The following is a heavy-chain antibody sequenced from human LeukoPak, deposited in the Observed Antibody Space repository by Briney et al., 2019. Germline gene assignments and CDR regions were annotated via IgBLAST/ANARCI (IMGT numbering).Heavy chain of an antibody. D-gene: IGHD3-10*01. CDR3: ASLMVRGVIRDY. Sequence: PSETLSLTCAVYGGSFNGYYWSWIRQPPGKGLEWIGEINHSGSTNYNPSLKSRVTISVDTSKNQFSLKLSSVTAADTAVYYCASLMVRGVIRDYWGQGTLVTVSS. J-gene: IGHJ4*02. V-gene: IGHV4-34*01. CDR1: GGSFNGYY. CDR2: INHSGST.